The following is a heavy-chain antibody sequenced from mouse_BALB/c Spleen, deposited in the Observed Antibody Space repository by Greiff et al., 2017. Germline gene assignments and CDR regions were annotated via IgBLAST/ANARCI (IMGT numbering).Heavy chain of an antibody. CDR2: ISYSGST. D-gene: IGHD2-10*02. CDR1: GDSITSGY. Sequence: EVQLQESGPSLVKPSQTLSLTCSVTGDSITSGYWNWIRKFPGNKLEYMGYISYSGSTYYNPSLKSRISITRDTSKNQYYLQLNSVTTEDTATYYCARRYGKGYYAMDYWGQGTSVTVSS. J-gene: IGHJ4*01. CDR3: ARRYGKGYYAMDY. V-gene: IGHV3-8*02.